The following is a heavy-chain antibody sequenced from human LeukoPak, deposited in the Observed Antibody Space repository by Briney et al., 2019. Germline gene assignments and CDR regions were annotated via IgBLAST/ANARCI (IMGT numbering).Heavy chain of an antibody. Sequence: ASVKVSCKASGYTFTGYYMHWVRQAPGQGLEWMGWINPNSGNTNYAQKLQGRVTMTTDTSTSTAYMELRSLRSEDTAVYYCARGSISYYDFWSGYYWWYYYYYMDVWGKGTTVTVSS. CDR1: GYTFTGYY. V-gene: IGHV1-18*04. CDR2: INPNSGNT. CDR3: ARGSISYYDFWSGYYWWYYYYYMDV. D-gene: IGHD3-3*01. J-gene: IGHJ6*03.